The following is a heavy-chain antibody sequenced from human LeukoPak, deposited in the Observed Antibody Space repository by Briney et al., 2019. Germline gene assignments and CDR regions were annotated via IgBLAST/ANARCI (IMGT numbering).Heavy chain of an antibody. J-gene: IGHJ4*02. V-gene: IGHV1-18*01. CDR3: ASSVYCSGGSCYRAPLDY. CDR2: ISAYNGNT. Sequence: ASVKVSCKASGYTFTSYGISWVRQAPEQGLEWMGWISAYNGNTNYAQKLHGRVTMTTDTSTSTAYMEPRSLRSDDTAVYYCASSVYCSGGSCYRAPLDYWGQGTLVTVSS. D-gene: IGHD2-15*01. CDR1: GYTFTSYG.